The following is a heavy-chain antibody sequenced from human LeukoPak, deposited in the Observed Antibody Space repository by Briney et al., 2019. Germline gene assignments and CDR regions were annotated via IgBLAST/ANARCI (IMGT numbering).Heavy chain of an antibody. CDR2: ISSSGSTI. J-gene: IGHJ4*02. Sequence: GGSLRLSCAASGFTFSSYEMNWVRQAPGKGLEWVSYISSSGSTIYYADSVKGRFTISRDNAKNSLYLQMNTLRVEDTAIYYCVRVALYYYDSESYYFFEHWGQGTPVTVSS. D-gene: IGHD3-10*01. CDR3: VRVALYYYDSESYYFFEH. CDR1: GFTFSSYE. V-gene: IGHV3-48*03.